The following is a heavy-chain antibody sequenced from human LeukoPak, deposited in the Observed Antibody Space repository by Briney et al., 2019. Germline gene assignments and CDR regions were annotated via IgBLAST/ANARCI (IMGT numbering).Heavy chain of an antibody. V-gene: IGHV2-70*01. D-gene: IGHD6-19*01. J-gene: IGHJ4*02. CDR2: IDWDDDK. CDR3: ARIPKYSSGWYYYDY. Sequence: SGPRLVNPTQTLTLTCTFSGFSLSTSGMCVSWIRQPPGKALEWLALIDWDDDKYYSTSLKTRLTISKDTSKNQVVLTMTNMDPVDTATYYCARIPKYSSGWYYYDYWGQGTLVTVSS. CDR1: GFSLSTSGMC.